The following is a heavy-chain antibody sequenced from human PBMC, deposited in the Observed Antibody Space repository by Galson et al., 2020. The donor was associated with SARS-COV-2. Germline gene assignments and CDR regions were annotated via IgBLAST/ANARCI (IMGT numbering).Heavy chain of an antibody. Sequence: GGSLRLSCAASGFTSSSYSIAWVRQAPGQGLEWVTGVRDSGTSKFYADSVKGRFTISRDNSKNTLYLQMNTLRAEDTASYYCAKVSLCCHRTSCSFDYWGRGALVTVSS. J-gene: IGHJ4*02. D-gene: IGHD2-2*01. CDR3: AKVSLCCHRTSCSFDY. CDR2: VRDSGTSK. V-gene: IGHV3-23*01. CDR1: GFTSSSYS.